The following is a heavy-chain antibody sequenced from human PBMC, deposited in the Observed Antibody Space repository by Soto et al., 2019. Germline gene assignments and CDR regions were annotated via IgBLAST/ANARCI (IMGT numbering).Heavy chain of an antibody. D-gene: IGHD3-10*01. CDR3: ARGLITMVRAVMWLDYYGMDV. V-gene: IGHV4-34*01. CDR2: INHSGST. CDR1: GGYFSGYY. Sequence: PSETLSLTCAVYGGYFSGYYWRWIRQPPGKGLEWNGEINHSGSTNNNPSLTSRVTISVDTSKNQFSLKLSGVTAADTAVYYCARGLITMVRAVMWLDYYGMDVGGQGTTVTVAS. J-gene: IGHJ6*02.